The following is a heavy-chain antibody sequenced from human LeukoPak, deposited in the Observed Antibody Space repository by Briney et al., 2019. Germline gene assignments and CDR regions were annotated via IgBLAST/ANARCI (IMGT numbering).Heavy chain of an antibody. J-gene: IGHJ4*02. Sequence: AGGSLRPSRAASGFSFGDYDMGWGRQTPGKGLEWVSGINWNGAGTGHADSVKGRFTISRDNAKNSLYLQMNSLRAEDTAFYYCARDWAWGTPVPYYWGQGTLVTVSS. CDR3: ARDWAWGTPVPYY. CDR1: GFSFGDYD. V-gene: IGHV3-20*04. D-gene: IGHD3-16*01. CDR2: INWNGAGT.